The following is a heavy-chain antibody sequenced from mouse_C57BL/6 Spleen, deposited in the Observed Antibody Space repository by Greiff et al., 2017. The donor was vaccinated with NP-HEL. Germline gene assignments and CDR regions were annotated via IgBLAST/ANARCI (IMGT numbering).Heavy chain of an antibody. J-gene: IGHJ2*01. CDR2: IHPNSGST. Sequence: VQLQQPGAELVKPGASVKLSCKASGYTFTSYWMHWVKQRPGQGLEWIGMIHPNSGSTNYNEKFKSKATLTVDKSSSTAYMQLSSLTSEDSAVYYCARSDYGGNLDYWGQGTTLTVSS. D-gene: IGHD1-1*01. CDR3: ARSDYGGNLDY. CDR1: GYTFTSYW. V-gene: IGHV1-64*01.